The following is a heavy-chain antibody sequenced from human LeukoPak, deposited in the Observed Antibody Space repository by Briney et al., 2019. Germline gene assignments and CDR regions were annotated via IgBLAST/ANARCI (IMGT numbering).Heavy chain of an antibody. J-gene: IGHJ3*02. CDR3: ARAYYYGAFDI. CDR1: GFTFSSYW. CDR2: INGSGGST. Sequence: GGSLRLSCAASGFTFSSYWMSWVRQAPGKGLEWVSAINGSGGSTYYADSVKGRFTISRDNSKNTLYLQMNSLRAEDTAVYYCARAYYYGAFDIWGQGTMVTVSS. V-gene: IGHV3-23*01. D-gene: IGHD3-10*01.